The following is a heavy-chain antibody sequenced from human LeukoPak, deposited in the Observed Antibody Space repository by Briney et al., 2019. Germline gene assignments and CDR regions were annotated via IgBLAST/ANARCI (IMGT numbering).Heavy chain of an antibody. CDR3: AKRGVVIRVILVGFHKEAYYFDS. Sequence: GGSLRLSCAASGITLSNYVMSWVRQAPGKGLEWVAGISDRGGRTNYADSVKGRFTISRDNPKNTLYLQMTSLRAEDTAVYFCAKRGVVIRVILVGFHKEAYYFDSWGQGALVTVSS. J-gene: IGHJ4*02. CDR1: GITLSNYV. V-gene: IGHV3-23*01. D-gene: IGHD3-22*01. CDR2: ISDRGGRT.